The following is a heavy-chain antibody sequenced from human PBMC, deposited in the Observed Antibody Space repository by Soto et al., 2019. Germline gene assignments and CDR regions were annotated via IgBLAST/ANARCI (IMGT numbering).Heavy chain of an antibody. D-gene: IGHD3-10*01. J-gene: IGHJ4*02. CDR2: ISAYNGNT. CDR3: ARDSPMRLWFGDRGFDY. Sequence: QVQLVQSGAEVKKPGASVKVSCKASGYTFTSYGISWVRQAPGQGLEWMGWISAYNGNTNYAQKLQGRVTMTTDTSTSTAYMELRSLRSDDTAVYYCARDSPMRLWFGDRGFDYWGQGTLVTVSS. V-gene: IGHV1-18*01. CDR1: GYTFTSYG.